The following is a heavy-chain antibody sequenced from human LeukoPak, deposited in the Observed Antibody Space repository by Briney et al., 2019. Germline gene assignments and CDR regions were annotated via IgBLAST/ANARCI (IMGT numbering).Heavy chain of an antibody. V-gene: IGHV3-15*01. D-gene: IGHD1-26*01. CDR2: IKSKADGGTT. CDR1: GFTFSNAW. J-gene: IGHJ6*02. CDR3: TTDWWELPHYYYYYGMDV. Sequence: PGGSLRLSCAASGFTFSNAWMSWVRQAPGKGLEWVGRIKSKADGGTTDYAAPVKGRFTISRDDSKNTLYLQMNSLKTEDTAVYYCTTDWWELPHYYYYYGMDVWGQGTTVTVSS.